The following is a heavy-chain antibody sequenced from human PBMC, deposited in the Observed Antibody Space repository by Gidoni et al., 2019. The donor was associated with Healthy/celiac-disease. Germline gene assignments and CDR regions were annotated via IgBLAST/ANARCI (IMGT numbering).Heavy chain of an antibody. V-gene: IGHV4-59*01. Sequence: QAQMQESGPGLVKPSETRSLTCTVSGVYLSSYSWRWIRQPPGKGLEWIGYIYYSGSTHYNPSLKNLVTISVYTAKNQFSLKLSSVTAADTAVYYCARVEGYYDSSGYRHDAFDIWGQGTMVTVSS. J-gene: IGHJ3*02. CDR3: ARVEGYYDSSGYRHDAFDI. D-gene: IGHD3-22*01. CDR2: IYYSGST. CDR1: GVYLSSYS.